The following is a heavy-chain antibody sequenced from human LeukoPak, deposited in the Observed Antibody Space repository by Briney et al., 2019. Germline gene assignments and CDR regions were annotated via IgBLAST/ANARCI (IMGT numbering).Heavy chain of an antibody. CDR3: AKDMGPVAGTPLDY. J-gene: IGHJ4*02. D-gene: IGHD6-19*01. CDR1: GFTFDDYA. Sequence: GGSLRLSCAASGFTFDDYAMHWVRQAPGKGLEWVSGISWNSGSIGYADSVKGRFTVSRDNAKNSLYLQMNSLRAEDTALYYCAKDMGPVAGTPLDYWGQGTLVTVSS. V-gene: IGHV3-9*01. CDR2: ISWNSGSI.